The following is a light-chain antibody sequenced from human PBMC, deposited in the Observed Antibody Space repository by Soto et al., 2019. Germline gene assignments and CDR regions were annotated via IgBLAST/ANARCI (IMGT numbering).Light chain of an antibody. V-gene: IGKV3-11*01. J-gene: IGKJ4*01. Sequence: EVVLTQSPGTLSLSPGKRATLSCRASQSVNSSYLAWYQQKPGQAPRLLIYDASNRATGIPARFSGSGSGTDFTLTISSLEPEDFAVYFCQHRAGWPPALTFGGGTKVEIK. CDR2: DAS. CDR3: QHRAGWPPALT. CDR1: QSVNSSY.